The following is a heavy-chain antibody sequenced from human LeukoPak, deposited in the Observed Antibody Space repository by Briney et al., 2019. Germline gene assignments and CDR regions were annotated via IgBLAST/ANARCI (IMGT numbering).Heavy chain of an antibody. J-gene: IGHJ4*02. Sequence: PSETLSLTCAVYGGSFSGYYWSWIRQPPGKGLEWIGEINHSGSTNYNPSLKGRVTISVDTSKNQFSLKLSSVTAADTAVYYCARFTTMVPDYWGQGTLVTVSS. D-gene: IGHD3-10*01. CDR2: INHSGST. CDR3: ARFTTMVPDY. V-gene: IGHV4-34*01. CDR1: GGSFSGYY.